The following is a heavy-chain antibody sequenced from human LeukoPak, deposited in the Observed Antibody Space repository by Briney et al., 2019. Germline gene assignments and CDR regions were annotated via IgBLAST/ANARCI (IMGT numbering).Heavy chain of an antibody. CDR2: ISGRGGIT. CDR1: GFTFSNYA. Sequence: PGGSLRLSCAASGFTFSNYAMSWVRQAPGKGLEWVSVISGRGGITYYADSVKGRFTISRDNSKNTLYLQMNSLRAEDTARYYRAKDSDRGCSSTSCYPDYWGQGTLVTVSS. D-gene: IGHD2-2*01. J-gene: IGHJ4*02. CDR3: AKDSDRGCSSTSCYPDY. V-gene: IGHV3-23*01.